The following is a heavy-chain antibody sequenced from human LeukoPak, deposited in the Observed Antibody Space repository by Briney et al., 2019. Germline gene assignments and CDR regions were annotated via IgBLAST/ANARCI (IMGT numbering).Heavy chain of an antibody. CDR3: ARVSDYLFDY. V-gene: IGHV4-30-4*01. Sequence: SETLSLTCTVSGGSISSGDYYWSWIRQPPGKGLEWIEYIYYSGSTYYNPSLKSRVTISVDTSKNQFSLKLSSVTAADTAVYYCARVSDYLFDYWGQGTLVTVSS. CDR2: IYYSGST. J-gene: IGHJ4*02. CDR1: GGSISSGDYY. D-gene: IGHD2/OR15-2a*01.